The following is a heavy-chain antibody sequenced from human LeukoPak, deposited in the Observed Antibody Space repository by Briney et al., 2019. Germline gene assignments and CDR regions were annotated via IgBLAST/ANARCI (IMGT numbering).Heavy chain of an antibody. Sequence: QAGGSLRLSCAASGFTFSSYAMGWVRQAPGKGLEWVSGISGRGNSTYYAHSVKGRFSISRDNSKNTLYVQMNSLRVEDTAVYYCAKEYQRPDYYMDVWGKGTTVTVSS. D-gene: IGHD6-25*01. CDR3: AKEYQRPDYYMDV. CDR2: ISGRGNST. J-gene: IGHJ6*03. V-gene: IGHV3-23*01. CDR1: GFTFSSYA.